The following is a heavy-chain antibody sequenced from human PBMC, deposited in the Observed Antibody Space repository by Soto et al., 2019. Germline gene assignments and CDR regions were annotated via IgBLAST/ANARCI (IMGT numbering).Heavy chain of an antibody. CDR2: ISATGST. J-gene: IGHJ4*02. CDR3: AKVSNKWAVAQRGYFDY. V-gene: IGHV3-23*01. CDR1: GFTFSNYA. Sequence: EVQVLDSGGGLVQPGGSQRLSCEASGFTFSNYAMSWVRQAPGKGLEWVSTISATGSTLYADSVKGRFTISRDNSKNTVYLQMNFPRAEDTAVYYCAKVSNKWAVAQRGYFDYWGQGTLVTVSS. D-gene: IGHD6-19*01.